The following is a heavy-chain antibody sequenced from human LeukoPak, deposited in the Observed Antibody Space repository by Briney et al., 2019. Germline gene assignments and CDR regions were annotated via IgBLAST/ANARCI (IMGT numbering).Heavy chain of an antibody. D-gene: IGHD3-10*01. Sequence: EASVKVSCKASGGPFSSYFISWVRQAPGQGLEWMGRIIPVLDIANYAQKFQGRVTITADKSTSTAYMDLSSLRSEDTAVYYCARGYYGSGVRFAFDIWGQGTMVTVSS. CDR2: IIPVLDIA. CDR3: ARGYYGSGVRFAFDI. J-gene: IGHJ3*02. V-gene: IGHV1-69*04. CDR1: GGPFSSYF.